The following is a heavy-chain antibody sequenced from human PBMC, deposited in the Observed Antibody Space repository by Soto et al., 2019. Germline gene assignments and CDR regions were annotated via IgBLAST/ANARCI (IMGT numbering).Heavy chain of an antibody. V-gene: IGHV5-51*01. CDR2: IYPGDSDT. CDR3: ARQPQAVAGTYYYYYGMDV. J-gene: IGHJ6*02. Sequence: GESLKISCKSSGYSFTSYWIGWVRQMPGKGLEWMGIIYPGDSDTRYSPSFQGQVTISADKSISTAYLQWSSLKASDTAMYYWARQPQAVAGTYYYYYGMDVWGQGTTVTVSS. D-gene: IGHD6-19*01. CDR1: GYSFTSYW.